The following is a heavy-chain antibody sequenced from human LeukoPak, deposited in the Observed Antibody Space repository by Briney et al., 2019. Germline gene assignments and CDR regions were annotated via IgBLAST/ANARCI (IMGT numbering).Heavy chain of an antibody. CDR1: GGCISRYY. CDR3: ARHTTGDGYNPYYFDY. J-gene: IGHJ4*02. V-gene: IGHV4-4*09. Sequence: SYTLSLTRTVSGGCISRYYWSWLRQPPGKELKWIGYIYPSGSTNYNPPLTSRVTISVDTSNNQLSLTLPSVTAADTAVYYCARHTTGDGYNPYYFDYWGQGTLVTVSS. CDR2: IYPSGST. D-gene: IGHD5-24*01.